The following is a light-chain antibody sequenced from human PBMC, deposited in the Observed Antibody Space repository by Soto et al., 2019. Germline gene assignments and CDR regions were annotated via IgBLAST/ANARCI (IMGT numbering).Light chain of an antibody. V-gene: IGLV2-18*02. CDR1: SSDVGSYNR. CDR3: SSYTSSSTYI. Sequence: QSVLTQPPSVSGSPGQSVTFSCTGTSSDVGSYNRVSWYQQPPGTAPKLMIYEVSNRPSGVPDRFSGSKSGNTASLTISGLQAEDEADYYCSSYTSSSTYIFGTGTKVNVL. CDR2: EVS. J-gene: IGLJ1*01.